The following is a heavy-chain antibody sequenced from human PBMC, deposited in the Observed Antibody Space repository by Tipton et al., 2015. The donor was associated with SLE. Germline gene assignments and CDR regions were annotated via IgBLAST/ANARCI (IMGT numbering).Heavy chain of an antibody. V-gene: IGHV4-39*07. Sequence: TLSLTCTVSGDSVSRSSNCWGWIRQPPGKGLDWIGSFCYTGSTYYNPSLQSRVSILVDSSKTQFSLGLTAVTAADTAIYYCTRGANYDLWSVYSDLYYYYMDVWGKGTTVTVSS. J-gene: IGHJ6*03. D-gene: IGHD3-3*01. CDR2: FCYTGST. CDR1: GDSVSRSSNC. CDR3: TRGANYDLWSVYSDLYYYYMDV.